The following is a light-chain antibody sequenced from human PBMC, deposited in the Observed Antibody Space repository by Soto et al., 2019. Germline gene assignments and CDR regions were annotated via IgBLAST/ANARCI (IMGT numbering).Light chain of an antibody. CDR3: SSYTSSDVV. Sequence: QSVLTQPASVSGSPGQSITISCTGTSSDVGGYKYVSWYQQHPGKAPKLMIYEVSNRPSGVSNRFSGSKSGNTASLTISGLQAEDEADYYCSSYTSSDVVFGGGTKVTVL. CDR2: EVS. J-gene: IGLJ2*01. CDR1: SSDVGGYKY. V-gene: IGLV2-14*01.